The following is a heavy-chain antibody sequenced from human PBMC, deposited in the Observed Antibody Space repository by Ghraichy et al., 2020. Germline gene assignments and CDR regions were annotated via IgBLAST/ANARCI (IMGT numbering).Heavy chain of an antibody. J-gene: IGHJ6*02. CDR3: AKGTLYYGLDV. Sequence: GGSLRLSCAASGFTFSTYAMSWVRQAPGKGLEWVSGISDTGGSTFYADSVKGRFTISRDNSKNMVYLQVHSLTAEDTAVFFCAKGTLYYGLDVWGQGTTVTVSS. CDR2: ISDTGGST. D-gene: IGHD3/OR15-3a*01. CDR1: GFTFSTYA. V-gene: IGHV3-23*01.